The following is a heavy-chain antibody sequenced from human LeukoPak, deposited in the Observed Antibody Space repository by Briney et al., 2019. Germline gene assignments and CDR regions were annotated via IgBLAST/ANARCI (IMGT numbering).Heavy chain of an antibody. CDR3: AELGITMIGGV. Sequence: GGSLRLSCAASGFTFSSYEMNWVRQAPGKGLEWVSYISGSGSTIYYADSVKGRFTISRDNAKNSLYLQMNSLRAEDTSVYYCAELGITMIGGVWGKGATVTISS. D-gene: IGHD3-10*02. J-gene: IGHJ6*04. CDR2: ISGSGSTI. V-gene: IGHV3-48*03. CDR1: GFTFSSYE.